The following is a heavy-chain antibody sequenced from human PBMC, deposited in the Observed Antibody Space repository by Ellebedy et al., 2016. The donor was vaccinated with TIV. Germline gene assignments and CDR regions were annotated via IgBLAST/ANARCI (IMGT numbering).Heavy chain of an antibody. CDR2: IDPTDSYT. J-gene: IGHJ4*02. Sequence: PGGSLRLSCKGSGYSFTSYWISWVRQMPGKGLEWMGRIDPTDSYTNYSPSFQGHVSISADKSVSTAYLLWSSLKASDTAMYYCARRIDYGENFDYWGQGTLVTVSS. V-gene: IGHV5-10-1*01. D-gene: IGHD4-17*01. CDR1: GYSFTSYW. CDR3: ARRIDYGENFDY.